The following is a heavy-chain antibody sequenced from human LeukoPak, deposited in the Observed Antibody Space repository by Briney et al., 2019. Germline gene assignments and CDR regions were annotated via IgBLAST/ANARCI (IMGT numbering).Heavy chain of an antibody. CDR3: ARAAWLVRGSFDY. D-gene: IGHD6-19*01. J-gene: IGHJ4*02. V-gene: IGHV1-2*02. CDR1: GYTFTGYY. CDR2: INPNSGGT. Sequence: ASVKVSCKASGYTFTGYYMHWVRQAPGQGLEWMGWINPNSGGTNYAQKFQGRVTMTRDTSISTAYMELSRLRSDDTALYYCARAAWLVRGSFDYWGQGTLVTVSS.